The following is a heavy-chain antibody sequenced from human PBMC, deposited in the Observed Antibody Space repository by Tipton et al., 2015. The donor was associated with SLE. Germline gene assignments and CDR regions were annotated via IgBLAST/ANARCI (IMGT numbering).Heavy chain of an antibody. CDR2: ISYDGSNK. V-gene: IGHV3-30-3*01. CDR3: AGPLLAAADDY. Sequence: SLRLSCAASGFTFSSYAMHWVRQAPGKGLEWVAVISYDGSNKYYADSVKGRFTISRDNSKNTLYLQMNSLRAEDTAVYYCAGPLLAAADDYWGQGTLVTVSS. J-gene: IGHJ4*02. D-gene: IGHD6-13*01. CDR1: GFTFSSYA.